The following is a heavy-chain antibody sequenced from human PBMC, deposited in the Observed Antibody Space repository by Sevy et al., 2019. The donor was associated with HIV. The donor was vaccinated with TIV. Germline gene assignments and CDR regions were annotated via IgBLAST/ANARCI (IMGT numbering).Heavy chain of an antibody. J-gene: IGHJ4*02. Sequence: GGSLRLSCAASGFTFSSYWMHWVRQAPGKGLEWVANINQDGSEKYYADSVKGRFTISRDNAKNSLFLQMNSLRAEDAAVYYCAGALGSSDGYWGQGTLVTVSS. V-gene: IGHV3-7*04. CDR1: GFTFSSYW. D-gene: IGHD2-15*01. CDR3: AGALGSSDGY. CDR2: INQDGSEK.